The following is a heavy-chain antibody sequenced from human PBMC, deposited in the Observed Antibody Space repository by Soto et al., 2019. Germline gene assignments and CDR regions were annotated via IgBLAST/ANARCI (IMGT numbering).Heavy chain of an antibody. V-gene: IGHV3-23*01. J-gene: IGHJ6*02. Sequence: EVQLLESGGGLVQPGGSLRLSCAASGFTFSSYAMSWVRQAPGKGLEWVSAISGSGGSTYYADSVKGRFTISRDNSKNTLYLQMNSLRAEDTAVYYCAKVERGCSSTSCYSDPPGDYYYYYGMDVWGQGTTVTVSS. CDR2: ISGSGGST. CDR1: GFTFSSYA. CDR3: AKVERGCSSTSCYSDPPGDYYYYYGMDV. D-gene: IGHD2-2*01.